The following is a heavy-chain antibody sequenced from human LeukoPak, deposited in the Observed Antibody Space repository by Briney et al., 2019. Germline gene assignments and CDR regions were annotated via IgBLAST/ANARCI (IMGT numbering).Heavy chain of an antibody. CDR3: ARLIGPFDDSSGFDY. Sequence: TSETLSLTCAVYGGSFSGYYWSWIRQPPGKGLEWIGEINHGGSTNYNPSLKSRVTISVDTSKNQFSLKLSSVTAADTAVYYCARLIGPFDDSSGFDYWGQGTLVTVSS. CDR2: INHGGST. CDR1: GGSFSGYY. D-gene: IGHD3-22*01. J-gene: IGHJ4*02. V-gene: IGHV4-34*01.